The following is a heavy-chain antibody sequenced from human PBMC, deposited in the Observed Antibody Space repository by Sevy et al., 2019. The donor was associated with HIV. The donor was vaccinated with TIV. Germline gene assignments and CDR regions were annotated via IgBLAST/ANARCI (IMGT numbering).Heavy chain of an antibody. V-gene: IGHV3-48*03. CDR1: GFDFRSYE. CDR3: MRDTHRSGYYGVTFPRATDL. CDR2: IDTTGTAI. Sequence: GGSLRLSCAASGFDFRSYEMSWVRQAPGKGLQWVSYIDTTGTAIYSDSVKGRFTISRDNAKNSLFLQMYGLRPDDTAVYYCMRDTHRSGYYGVTFPRATDLWGQGTLVTVSS. J-gene: IGHJ5*02. D-gene: IGHD3-22*01.